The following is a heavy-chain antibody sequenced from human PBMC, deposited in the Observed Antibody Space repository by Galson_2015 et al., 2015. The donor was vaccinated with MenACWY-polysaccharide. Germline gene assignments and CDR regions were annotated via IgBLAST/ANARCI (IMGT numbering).Heavy chain of an antibody. Sequence: SVKVSCKASGYTFTSYYMHWVRQAPGQGLEWMGIINPSGGSTSYAQKFQGRVTMTRDTSTSTVYMELSSLRSEDTAVYYCARDRGRPYYDFWSGYLGAFVIWGQGTMVTVSS. J-gene: IGHJ3*02. CDR2: INPSGGST. CDR1: GYTFTSYY. D-gene: IGHD3-3*01. CDR3: ARDRGRPYYDFWSGYLGAFVI. V-gene: IGHV1-46*01.